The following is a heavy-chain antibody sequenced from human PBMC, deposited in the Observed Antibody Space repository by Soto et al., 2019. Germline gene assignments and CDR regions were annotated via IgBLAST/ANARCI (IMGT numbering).Heavy chain of an antibody. CDR2: ISSDGSNK. J-gene: IGHJ4*02. CDR3: ASGGRKSWNYFDY. Sequence: QVQLVESGGGVVQPGRSLRLSCAASGFTFSNYAMHWVRQAPGKGLEWVAVISSDGSNKYYADSVKGRFTISRDNSKNTLYLQMNSLRPEDTAVYYCASGGRKSWNYFDYWGQGTLVTVS. D-gene: IGHD6-13*01. CDR1: GFTFSNYA. V-gene: IGHV3-30-3*01.